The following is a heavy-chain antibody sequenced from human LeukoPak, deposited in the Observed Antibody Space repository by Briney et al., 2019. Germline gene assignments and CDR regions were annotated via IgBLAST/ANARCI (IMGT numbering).Heavy chain of an antibody. CDR3: ARGGFYTDPDAFDV. D-gene: IGHD2/OR15-2a*01. Sequence: GGSLRLSCAASGFTFSSYWMSWVRQAPGKGLEWVANIKQDGSEKYYVDSVKGRFTISRDNTKNSLSLQMNSLRVEDTAVYYCARGGFYTDPDAFDVWGQGTMVTVSS. CDR2: IKQDGSEK. V-gene: IGHV3-7*04. J-gene: IGHJ3*01. CDR1: GFTFSSYW.